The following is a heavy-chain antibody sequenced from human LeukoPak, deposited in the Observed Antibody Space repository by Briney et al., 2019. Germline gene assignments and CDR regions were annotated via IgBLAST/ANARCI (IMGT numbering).Heavy chain of an antibody. V-gene: IGHV4-34*01. J-gene: IGHJ6*03. CDR2: INHSGST. Sequence: PSETLSLTCAVYGGSFSGYYWSWIRQPPGKGLEWIGEINHSGSTNYNPSLKSRVTISVDTSKNQFSLKLSSVTAADTAVYYCAKTSSSWETYYYYYYMDVWGKGTTVTVSS. D-gene: IGHD6-13*01. CDR3: AKTSSSWETYYYYYYMDV. CDR1: GGSFSGYY.